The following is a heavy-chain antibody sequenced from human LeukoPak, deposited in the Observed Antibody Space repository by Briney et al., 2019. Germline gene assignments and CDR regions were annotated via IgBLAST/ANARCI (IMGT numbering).Heavy chain of an antibody. J-gene: IGHJ4*02. CDR1: GYTFTSYA. V-gene: IGHV1-3*01. D-gene: IGHD2-2*01. Sequence: ASVKVSCKASGYTFTSYAMHWVRQAPGQRLEWMGWINAGNGNTKYSQKFQGRVTITRDTSASTAYMELSSLRSEDTAVYYCARDRDIVVVPAAMRDYGLDYWGQGTLVTVSS. CDR3: ARDRDIVVVPAAMRDYGLDY. CDR2: INAGNGNT.